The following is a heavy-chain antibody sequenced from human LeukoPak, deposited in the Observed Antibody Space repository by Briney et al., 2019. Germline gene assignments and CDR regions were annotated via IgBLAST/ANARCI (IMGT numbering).Heavy chain of an antibody. CDR2: ISAYNGNT. J-gene: IGHJ3*02. Sequence: ASVKVSCTASGYTFTSYGISWVRQAPGQGLEWMGWISAYNGNTNYAQKLQGRVTMTTDTSTSTAYMELRSLRSDDTAVYYCARVWYQLLAVAGSSLWDIWGQGTMVTVSS. CDR1: GYTFTSYG. D-gene: IGHD2-2*01. V-gene: IGHV1-18*01. CDR3: ARVWYQLLAVAGSSLWDI.